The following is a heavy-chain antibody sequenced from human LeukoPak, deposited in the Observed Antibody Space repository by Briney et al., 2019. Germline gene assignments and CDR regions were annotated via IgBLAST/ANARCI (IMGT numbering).Heavy chain of an antibody. CDR2: RNPNRGNT. Sequence: ASVKLSCKASGYTLSSDDINWVRQATGQGLEWMGWRNPNRGNTGYVQKFQGRVTMTRNTSISTAYMELSSLRSDDTAVYYCARAKTKVVVATVYYYYGMDVWGQGTTATVSS. CDR3: ARAKTKVVVATVYYYYGMDV. D-gene: IGHD2-15*01. CDR1: GYTLSSDD. V-gene: IGHV1-8*01. J-gene: IGHJ6*02.